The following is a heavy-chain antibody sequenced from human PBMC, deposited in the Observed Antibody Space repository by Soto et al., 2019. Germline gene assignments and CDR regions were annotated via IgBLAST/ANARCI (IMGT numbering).Heavy chain of an antibody. Sequence: PSETLSLTCTVSGGSISSYYWSWIRQPPGKGLEWIGYSYYSGSTNYNPSLKSRVTISVDTSKNQFSLKLSSVTAADTAVYYCASVRGGYYYAMDVWGQGTTVTVSS. D-gene: IGHD3-10*02. CDR1: GGSISSYY. CDR3: ASVRGGYYYAMDV. V-gene: IGHV4-59*08. CDR2: SYYSGST. J-gene: IGHJ6*02.